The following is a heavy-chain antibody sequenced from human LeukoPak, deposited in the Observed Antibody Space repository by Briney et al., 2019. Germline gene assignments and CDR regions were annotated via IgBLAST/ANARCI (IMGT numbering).Heavy chain of an antibody. Sequence: GGSLRLSCVDSGFTFSTSWMAWVRQAPGKGLECVANIKEDGSAKNYVGSVRGRFTVSRDNAKKSVYLEMNSLRAEDTAVYYCARDRAYNRFDYWGQGTLVTVSS. J-gene: IGHJ4*02. CDR2: IKEDGSAK. CDR3: ARDRAYNRFDY. V-gene: IGHV3-7*01. CDR1: GFTFSTSW. D-gene: IGHD5-24*01.